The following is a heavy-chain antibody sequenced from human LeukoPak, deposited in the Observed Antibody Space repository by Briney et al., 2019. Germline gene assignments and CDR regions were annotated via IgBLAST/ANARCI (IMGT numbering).Heavy chain of an antibody. CDR3: AKDRTTAWNCFDS. J-gene: IGHJ4*02. CDR1: GFIFSSYA. D-gene: IGHD1-1*01. Sequence: GGSLRLSCAASGFIFSSYAMYWVRQAPGKGLEWVSSISGSAGSTYYADSVKGRFTISRDNSKNTLYLQMNSLSAEDTALYYCAKDRTTAWNCFDSWGQGTLVTVSS. V-gene: IGHV3-23*01. CDR2: ISGSAGST.